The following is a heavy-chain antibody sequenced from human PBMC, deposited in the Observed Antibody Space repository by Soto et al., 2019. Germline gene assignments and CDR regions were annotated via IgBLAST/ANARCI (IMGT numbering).Heavy chain of an antibody. J-gene: IGHJ5*02. V-gene: IGHV2-70*01. CDR2: IDWDDDK. CDR3: ARMSTVTTLGWFDP. CDR1: GFSLSTSGMC. Sequence: GSGPTLVNPTQTLTLTCTFSGFSLSTSGMCVSWIRQPPGKALEWLALIDWDDDKYYSTSPKTRLTISKDTSKNQVVLTMTNMDPVDTATYYCARMSTVTTLGWFDPWGQGTLVTVSS. D-gene: IGHD4-17*01.